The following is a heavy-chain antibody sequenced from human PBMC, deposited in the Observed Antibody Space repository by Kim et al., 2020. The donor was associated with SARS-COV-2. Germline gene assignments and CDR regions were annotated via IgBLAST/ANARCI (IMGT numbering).Heavy chain of an antibody. CDR3: ARDDMYGDYGNYYYYYMDV. J-gene: IGHJ6*03. Sequence: SVKVSCKASGGTFSSYAISWVRQAPGQGLEWMGRIIPILGIANYAQKFQGRVTITADKSTSTAYMELSSLRSEDTAVYYCARDDMYGDYGNYYYYYMDVWGKGTTVTVSS. CDR1: GGTFSSYA. V-gene: IGHV1-69*04. CDR2: IIPILGIA. D-gene: IGHD4-17*01.